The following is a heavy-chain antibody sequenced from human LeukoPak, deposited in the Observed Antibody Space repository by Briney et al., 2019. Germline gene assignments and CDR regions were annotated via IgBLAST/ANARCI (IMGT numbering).Heavy chain of an antibody. D-gene: IGHD3-3*01. CDR3: ARSITIFGRAYYYYYMDV. CDR1: GGSISSSSYY. V-gene: IGHV4-39*07. CDR2: IYYSGST. Sequence: SETLSLTCTVSGGSISSSSYYWGWIRQPPGKGLEWIGSIYYSGSTYYNPSLKSRVTISVDTSKNQFSLKLSSVTAADTAVYYCARSITIFGRAYYYYYMDVWGKGTTVTVSS. J-gene: IGHJ6*03.